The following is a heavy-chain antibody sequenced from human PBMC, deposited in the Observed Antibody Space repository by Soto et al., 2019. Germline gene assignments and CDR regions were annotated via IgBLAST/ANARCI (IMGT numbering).Heavy chain of an antibody. V-gene: IGHV1-24*01. D-gene: IGHD5-18*01. CDR2: IDPYDGNT. CDR1: GYTLTELS. J-gene: IGHJ4*02. Sequence: ASVKVSCKVSGYTLTELSMHWVRQAPGKGLEWMGGIDPYDGNTNYAQKFQGRVTMTKDTSTSTAYMELRSLRSDDTAVYYCARDVGYGLIDYWGQGTLVTVSS. CDR3: ARDVGYGLIDY.